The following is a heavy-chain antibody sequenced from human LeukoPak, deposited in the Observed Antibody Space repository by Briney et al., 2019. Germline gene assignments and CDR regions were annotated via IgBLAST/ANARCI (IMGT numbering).Heavy chain of an antibody. J-gene: IGHJ3*02. Sequence: GGSLRLSCAASGFTFSRSAMSWVRQAPGKGLEWVSLISSSSSYIYYADSLKGRFTISRDNAKNSLYLQMNSLRAEDTAVYYCARDRYCSGGSCYPVDAFDIWGQGTMVTVSS. CDR3: ARDRYCSGGSCYPVDAFDI. CDR1: GFTFSRSA. D-gene: IGHD2-15*01. V-gene: IGHV3-21*01. CDR2: ISSSSSYI.